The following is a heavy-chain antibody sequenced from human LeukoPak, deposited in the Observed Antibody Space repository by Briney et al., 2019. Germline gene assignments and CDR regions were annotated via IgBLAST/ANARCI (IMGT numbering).Heavy chain of an antibody. CDR3: AKIGRRYDFWTGYYEEEVDYMDV. Sequence: GGSLRLSCAASGFTFSSYAMSWVRQAPEKGLEWVSGISGSGGSTYHADSVKGRFTISRDNSKNTLYLQMNSLRAEDTAVYYCAKIGRRYDFWTGYYEEEVDYMDVWGKGTTVTISS. V-gene: IGHV3-23*01. D-gene: IGHD3-3*01. CDR2: ISGSGGST. J-gene: IGHJ6*03. CDR1: GFTFSSYA.